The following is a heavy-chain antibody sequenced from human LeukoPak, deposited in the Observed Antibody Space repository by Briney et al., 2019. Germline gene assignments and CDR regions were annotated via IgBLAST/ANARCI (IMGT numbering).Heavy chain of an antibody. CDR2: INSDGSDT. CDR1: KFTFSNYW. J-gene: IGHJ3*02. V-gene: IGHV3-74*01. D-gene: IGHD4-17*01. CDR3: ARDRRLAYGDYDAFDI. Sequence: GGSLRLSCAASKFTFSNYWMHWVRRAPGKGLVWVSRINSDGSDTRYADSVEGRFTISRDNAKNTLYLQMHGLRVEDTAVYYCARDRRLAYGDYDAFDIWGQGTMVTVSS.